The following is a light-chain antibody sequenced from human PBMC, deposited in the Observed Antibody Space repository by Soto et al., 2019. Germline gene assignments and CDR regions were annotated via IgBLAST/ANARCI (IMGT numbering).Light chain of an antibody. CDR2: RNN. CDR3: AAWDDSLSGWV. V-gene: IGLV1-47*01. CDR1: SSNIGSNF. Sequence: QSVLTQPPSASGTPGQRVTISCSGSSSNIGSNFVYWYQQFPGTAPKLLIYRNNQRPSGVPDRFSGSKSGTSASLAISGLPSEDEADYYSAAWDDSLSGWVFGGGTKVTVL. J-gene: IGLJ3*02.